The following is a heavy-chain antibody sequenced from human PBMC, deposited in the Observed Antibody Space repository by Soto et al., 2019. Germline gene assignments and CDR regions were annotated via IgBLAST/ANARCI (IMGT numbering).Heavy chain of an antibody. CDR3: ARAGGYEVQGNNWFDP. J-gene: IGHJ5*02. Sequence: SETLSLTCTVSGGSISGYYWSWIRQPAGKGLEWIGRIYTSGSTNYNPSPKSRVTLSVDTSKNQFSLKLTSVTAADTAVYYCARAGGYEVQGNNWFDPWGQGTLVTVSS. CDR2: IYTSGST. CDR1: GGSISGYY. D-gene: IGHD5-12*01. V-gene: IGHV4-4*07.